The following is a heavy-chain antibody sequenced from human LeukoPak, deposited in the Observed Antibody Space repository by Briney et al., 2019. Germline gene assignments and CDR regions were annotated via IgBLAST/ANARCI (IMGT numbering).Heavy chain of an antibody. CDR3: AAPAGYYYDSSGYPIDAFDI. Sequence: GESLKISCKGSGYSFASYWIAWVRQMPGKGLEWMGIIYPGDSDTKYSPSFQGQVTISADKSISTAHLQWSSLKASDTAMYYCAAPAGYYYDSSGYPIDAFDIWGQGTMVTVSS. D-gene: IGHD3-22*01. J-gene: IGHJ3*02. V-gene: IGHV5-51*01. CDR2: IYPGDSDT. CDR1: GYSFASYW.